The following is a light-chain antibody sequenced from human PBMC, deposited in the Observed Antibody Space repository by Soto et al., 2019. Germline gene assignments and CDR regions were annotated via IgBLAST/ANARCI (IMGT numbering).Light chain of an antibody. CDR2: GAS. CDR3: QQYGDLPLT. Sequence: EIVLTQSPGTLSLSPGERATLSCRASQSVTSSTYLAWYQQKPGQAPRLLIYGASIRATGIPDRFGGSGSETDFTLTISRLEPEDFAVYYCQQYGDLPLTFGQGTKVEIK. CDR1: QSVTSSTY. V-gene: IGKV3-20*01. J-gene: IGKJ1*01.